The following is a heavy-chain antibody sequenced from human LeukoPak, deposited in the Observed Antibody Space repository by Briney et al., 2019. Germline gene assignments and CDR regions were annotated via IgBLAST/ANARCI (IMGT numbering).Heavy chain of an antibody. V-gene: IGHV1-69*13. D-gene: IGHD3-22*01. CDR2: IIPIFGTA. CDR1: GGTFSSYA. CDR3: ARVRPLEEYDSSGYLPSDYYYYGMDV. Sequence: SVKVSCKASGGTFSSYAISWVRQAPGQGLEWMGGIIPIFGTANYAQKLQGRVTITADESTSTAYMELSSRRSEDTAVYYCARVRPLEEYDSSGYLPSDYYYYGMDVWGQGTTVTVSS. J-gene: IGHJ6*02.